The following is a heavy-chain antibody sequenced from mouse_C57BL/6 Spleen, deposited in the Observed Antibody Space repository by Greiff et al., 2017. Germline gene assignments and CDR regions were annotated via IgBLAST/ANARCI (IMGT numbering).Heavy chain of an antibody. CDR3: SNYYGIRFAY. V-gene: IGHV1-50*01. J-gene: IGHJ3*01. D-gene: IGHD1-1*01. CDR1: GYTFTSYW. Sequence: QVQLQQPGAELVKPGASVKLSCKASGYTFTSYWMQWVKQRPGQGLEWIAEIDPSDSYTNYNQKVKGKATLTVDTTSSTANMQLSSLTSEDSAVYYCSNYYGIRFAYWGQGTLVTVSA. CDR2: IDPSDSYT.